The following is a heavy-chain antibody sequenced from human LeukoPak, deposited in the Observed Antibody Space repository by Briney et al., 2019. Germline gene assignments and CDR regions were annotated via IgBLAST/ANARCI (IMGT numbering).Heavy chain of an antibody. D-gene: IGHD4-17*01. CDR3: ANLGTYYGDFRYNWFDP. CDR2: ISSSGSTI. V-gene: IGHV3-11*04. CDR1: GFTFSDYY. Sequence: GGSLRLSCAASGFTFSDYYMSWIRQAPGKGLEWVSYISSSGSTIYYADSVKGRFTISRDNAKNSLYLQMNSLRAEDTAVCYCANLGTYYGDFRYNWFDPWGQGTLVTVSS. J-gene: IGHJ5*02.